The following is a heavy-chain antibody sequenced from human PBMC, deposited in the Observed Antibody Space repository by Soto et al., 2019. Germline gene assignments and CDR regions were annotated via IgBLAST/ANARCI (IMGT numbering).Heavy chain of an antibody. CDR3: ARVPCSSTSCYTVRFDP. D-gene: IGHD2-2*02. V-gene: IGHV4-59*01. Sequence: PSETLSLTCTVSGGSISSYYWSWIRQPPGKGLEWIGYIYYSGSTNYNPSLKSRVTISVDTSKNQFSLKLSSVTAADTAVYYCARVPCSSTSCYTVRFDPWGQGTLVTVSS. CDR2: IYYSGST. CDR1: GGSISSYY. J-gene: IGHJ5*02.